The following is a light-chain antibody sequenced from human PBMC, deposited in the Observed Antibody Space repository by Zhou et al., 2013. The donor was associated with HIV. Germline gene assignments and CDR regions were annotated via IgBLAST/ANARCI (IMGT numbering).Light chain of an antibody. CDR1: QSLNGD. J-gene: IGKJ2*01. Sequence: EIMMTQSPATLSVSPGERATLSCRAGQSLNGDLAWYQQKPGQTPRLLIYRTSTRATGVPARFSGSGSGTEFTLTINTMQSEDFAVYYCQQYNNWPFTFGQGTKLEIK. CDR3: QQYNNWPFT. CDR2: RTS. V-gene: IGKV3-15*01.